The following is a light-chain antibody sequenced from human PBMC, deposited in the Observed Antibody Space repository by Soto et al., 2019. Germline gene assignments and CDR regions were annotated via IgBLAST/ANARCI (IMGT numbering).Light chain of an antibody. Sequence: DIQMTQSPSTLSGSVGDRVTITCRASQTISSWLAWYQQKPGKAPKLLIYKASTLKSGVPSRFSGSGSGTEFTLTISSLQPDDFATYYCQQRNSYPRTFGQGTKVDI. CDR3: QQRNSYPRT. J-gene: IGKJ2*01. CDR2: KAS. CDR1: QTISSW. V-gene: IGKV1-5*03.